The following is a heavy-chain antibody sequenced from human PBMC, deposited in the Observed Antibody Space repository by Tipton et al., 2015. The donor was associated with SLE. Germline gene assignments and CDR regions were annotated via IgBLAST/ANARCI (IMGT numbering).Heavy chain of an antibody. CDR1: GFTFSSYW. D-gene: IGHD1-1*01. CDR3: VRPVWMTGTGSTFDI. J-gene: IGHJ3*02. CDR2: ISNAGTTT. Sequence: GSLRLSCAASGFTFSSYWMHWVRQPPGKGLMWVSRISNAGTTTNYADSVKGRFTISRDNAKNTLYLQMNNLRVEDTAVYYCVRPVWMTGTGSTFDIWGQGTKVTVSS. V-gene: IGHV3-74*01.